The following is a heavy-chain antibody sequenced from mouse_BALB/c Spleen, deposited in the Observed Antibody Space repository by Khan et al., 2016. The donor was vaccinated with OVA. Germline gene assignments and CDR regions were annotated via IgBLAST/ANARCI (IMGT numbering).Heavy chain of an antibody. Sequence: EVQLQESGPGLVKPSQSLSLTCTVTGYSITRDYAWNWIRQFPGNKLEWMGYISYSGSTSYNPSLKSRISITRDTSKNQFFLQLNSVTTEDTATYYCARPVSSAWFAYWGQGTLVTVSA. CDR3: ARPVSSAWFAY. D-gene: IGHD3-1*01. CDR2: ISYSGST. CDR1: GYSITRDYA. V-gene: IGHV3-2*02. J-gene: IGHJ3*01.